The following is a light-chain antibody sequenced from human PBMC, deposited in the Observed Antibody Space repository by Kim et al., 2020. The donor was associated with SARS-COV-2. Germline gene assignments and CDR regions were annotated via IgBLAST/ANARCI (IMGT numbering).Light chain of an antibody. CDR3: QSYNRDNVL. CDR1: SGNIDENY. J-gene: IGLJ2*01. Sequence: GKTVTIYCNRSSGNIDENYVQWYQQRPGGVPTTVIYEDDQRPSGVSDRFSGSIDNSSNSASLTISGLRTEDEADYYCQSYNRDNVLFGGGTQLTVL. V-gene: IGLV6-57*03. CDR2: EDD.